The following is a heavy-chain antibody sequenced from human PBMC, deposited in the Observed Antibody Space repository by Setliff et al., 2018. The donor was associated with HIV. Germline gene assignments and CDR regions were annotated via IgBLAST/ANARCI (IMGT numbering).Heavy chain of an antibody. CDR2: INIRSGNT. Sequence: ASVKVSCKASGYSFTTSGVSWVRQAPGQGLEWMGWINIRSGNTNYAQKFHGRVSMTTDSSTSTGYMELTSLRSDDTAVYYCARRRRSSDDSFDFWGQGTMVTVSS. V-gene: IGHV1-18*01. D-gene: IGHD1-26*01. CDR3: ARRRRSSDDSFDF. J-gene: IGHJ3*01. CDR1: GYSFTTSG.